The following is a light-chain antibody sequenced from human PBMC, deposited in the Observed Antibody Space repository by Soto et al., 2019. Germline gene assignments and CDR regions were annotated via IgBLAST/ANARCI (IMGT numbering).Light chain of an antibody. CDR3: QPRQSWPRT. Sequence: DIQMTQSPSTLSASVGDRVTITCRASQSISSWLAWYQQKPGKAPRLLIYQTSIRAAGIPARFSASGSGTDFTLTLSEVQTEDFALYYCQPRQSWPRTFGQVTKVDIK. J-gene: IGKJ1*01. V-gene: IGKV1-5*01. CDR2: QTS. CDR1: QSISSW.